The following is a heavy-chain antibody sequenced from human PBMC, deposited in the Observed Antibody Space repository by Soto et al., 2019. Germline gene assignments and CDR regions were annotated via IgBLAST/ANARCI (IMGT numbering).Heavy chain of an antibody. CDR3: ARDSLLRFFSYMDV. D-gene: IGHD3-3*01. V-gene: IGHV3-64*01. Sequence: EVQLVESGGGLVQPGGSLRLSCAASGFTFSSYAMHWVRQAPGKGLEYVSAISSNGGSTYYANSVKGRFTISRDNSKNTLYLQMGSLRAEDMAVYYCARDSLLRFFSYMDVWGKGTTVTVSS. CDR2: ISSNGGST. J-gene: IGHJ6*03. CDR1: GFTFSSYA.